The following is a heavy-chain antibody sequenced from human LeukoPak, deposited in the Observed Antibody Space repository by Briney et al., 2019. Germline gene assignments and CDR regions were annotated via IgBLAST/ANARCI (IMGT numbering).Heavy chain of an antibody. Sequence: SETLSLTCTVSGGSISSGSYYWSWIRQPAGKGLEWIGRIYTSGSTNYNPSLKSRVTISVDKSKNQFSLKLSSVIAADTAVFYCARVLRGGLEYFDYWGQGTLVTVSS. J-gene: IGHJ4*02. CDR3: ARVLRGGLEYFDY. CDR2: IYTSGST. V-gene: IGHV4-61*02. CDR1: GGSISSGSYY.